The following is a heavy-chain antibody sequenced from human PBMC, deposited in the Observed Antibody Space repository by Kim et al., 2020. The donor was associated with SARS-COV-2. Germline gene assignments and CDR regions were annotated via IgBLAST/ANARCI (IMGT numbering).Heavy chain of an antibody. CDR2: ISYDGSTK. V-gene: IGHV3-30-3*01. CDR3: ARSGGGSYFYYGMDV. J-gene: IGHJ6*02. D-gene: IGHD1-26*01. Sequence: GGSLRLSCAASGFTFSSYAMHWVRQAPGKGLEWVAVISYDGSTKYYADSVKGRFTISRDNSKNTLYLQMNSLRAEDTAVYYCARSGGGSYFYYGMDVWGQGTTVTVSS. CDR1: GFTFSSYA.